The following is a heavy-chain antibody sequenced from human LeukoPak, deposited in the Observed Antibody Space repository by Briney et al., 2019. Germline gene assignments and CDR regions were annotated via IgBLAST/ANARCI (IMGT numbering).Heavy chain of an antibody. V-gene: IGHV3-33*01. CDR3: ARDRGTNGNYQRGYFDS. J-gene: IGHJ4*02. Sequence: GGSLRLSCASSGFTFSSYGMHWVRQAPGKGLEWVALIWYDGSKTYYADSVQGRFTISRDNSKNTLYLQMDSLRVEDTAVYYCARDRGTNGNYQRGYFDSWGQGTLVTVSS. D-gene: IGHD1-1*01. CDR1: GFTFSSYG. CDR2: IWYDGSKT.